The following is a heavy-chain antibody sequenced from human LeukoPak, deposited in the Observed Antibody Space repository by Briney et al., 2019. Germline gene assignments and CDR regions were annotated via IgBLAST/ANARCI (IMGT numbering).Heavy chain of an antibody. D-gene: IGHD3-3*01. V-gene: IGHV4-34*01. J-gene: IGHJ6*02. CDR1: GGSFSGYY. CDR3: ARLGGEGYDFWSGYFQSYYYYYGMDV. Sequence: PSETLSLTCAVYGGSFSGYYWSWIRQPPGKGLEWLGEINHSGSTNYNPSLKSRVTISVDTSKNQFSLKLSSVTAADTAVYYCARLGGEGYDFWSGYFQSYYYYYGMDVWGQGTTVTVSS. CDR2: INHSGST.